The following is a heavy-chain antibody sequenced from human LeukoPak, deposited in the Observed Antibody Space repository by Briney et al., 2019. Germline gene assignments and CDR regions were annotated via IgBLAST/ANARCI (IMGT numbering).Heavy chain of an antibody. CDR2: ISSSGNYI. Sequence: GGSLRLSCAASGFTFNCAMSWVRQAPGKGLEWVSSISSSGNYIYYADSLKGRFTISRDNAKNSLYLQVNSLRVEDTAIYYCARDHCSGDSCYSVDYWGQGTLVTVSS. D-gene: IGHD2-15*01. J-gene: IGHJ4*02. V-gene: IGHV3-21*01. CDR1: GFTFNCA. CDR3: ARDHCSGDSCYSVDY.